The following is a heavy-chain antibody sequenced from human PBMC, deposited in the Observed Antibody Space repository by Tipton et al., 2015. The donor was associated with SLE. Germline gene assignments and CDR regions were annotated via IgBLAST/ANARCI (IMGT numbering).Heavy chain of an antibody. CDR3: ARRYGTSFDY. Sequence: LRLSCAASGFTFGVYWMSWVRQPPGKGLEWIGHIYYTGTTYYNPSLKSRLTLSMDTSKNQFSLKVTSVTAADTAVYYCARRYGTSFDYWDQGTLVTVSS. D-gene: IGHD2-8*01. CDR1: GFTFGVYW. V-gene: IGHV4-59*08. CDR2: IYYTGTT. J-gene: IGHJ4*02.